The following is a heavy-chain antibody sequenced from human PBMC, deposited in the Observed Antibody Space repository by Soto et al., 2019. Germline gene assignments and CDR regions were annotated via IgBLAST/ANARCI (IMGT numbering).Heavy chain of an antibody. D-gene: IGHD1-26*01. CDR1: GFTFSTYT. CDR3: AKVIYFGSHFASGH. CDR2: ISGSGDAT. Sequence: EVQVLESGGGLVQPGGSLRLTCAASGFTFSTYTMIWVRQAPGKGLEWVSAISGSGDATYYGASVGGRFIVSRDNSMNTVFLQMDRLRAEDTALYYCAKVIYFGSHFASGHWGQGTLVTVSS. J-gene: IGHJ4*02. V-gene: IGHV3-23*01.